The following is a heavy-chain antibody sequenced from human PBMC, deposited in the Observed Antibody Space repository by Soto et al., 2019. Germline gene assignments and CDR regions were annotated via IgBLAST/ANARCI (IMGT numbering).Heavy chain of an antibody. CDR1: GFTFSSYG. Sequence: LRLSCAASGFTFSSYGMHWVRQAPGKGLEWVAVISYDGSNKYYADSVKGRFTISRDNSKNTLYLQMNSLRAEDTAVYYCAKDKVQLAYIYYYYGMDVWGQGTTVTVSS. V-gene: IGHV3-30*18. CDR3: AKDKVQLAYIYYYYGMDV. D-gene: IGHD6-13*01. J-gene: IGHJ6*02. CDR2: ISYDGSNK.